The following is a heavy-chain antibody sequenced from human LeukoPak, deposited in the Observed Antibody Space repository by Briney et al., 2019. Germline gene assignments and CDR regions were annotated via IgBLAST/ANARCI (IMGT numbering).Heavy chain of an antibody. D-gene: IGHD2-2*02. Sequence: GESLKISCKGSGYSFTSYWIGWVRQMPGKGLEWMGIIYPRDSDTTYSPSFQGQVTISADKSISTAYLRWSSLKASDTAMYYCARRRCCSSTSCYIDAFDIWGQGTMVTVSS. J-gene: IGHJ3*02. V-gene: IGHV5-51*01. CDR3: ARRRCCSSTSCYIDAFDI. CDR1: GYSFTSYW. CDR2: IYPRDSDT.